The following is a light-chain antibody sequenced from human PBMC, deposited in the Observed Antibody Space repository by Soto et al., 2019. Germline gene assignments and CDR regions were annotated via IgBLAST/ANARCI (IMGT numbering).Light chain of an antibody. CDR2: AAS. V-gene: IGKV1-6*01. CDR3: QQYSDSSGA. Sequence: AIQMTQSPSSLSASIGDRVTITCRASQDIRDDLGWYQQKPGKAPNLLIYAASNLQTGVPSRFSGSGSGTDFTLTISSLQPDDFATYYCQQYSDSSGAFGQGTKVDNK. J-gene: IGKJ1*01. CDR1: QDIRDD.